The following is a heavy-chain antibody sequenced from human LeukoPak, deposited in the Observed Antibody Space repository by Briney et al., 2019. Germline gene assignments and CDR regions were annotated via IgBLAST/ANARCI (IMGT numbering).Heavy chain of an antibody. CDR3: TSRYCSGGSCYYYYMDV. D-gene: IGHD2-15*01. Sequence: GGSLRLSCAASGFTFSDSAMHWVRQASGKWLEWVGRFGSKVNYYATAYAASVKGRFTISRDDSKNTAYLQMNSLKTEDTAVYYCTSRYCSGGSCYYYYMDVWGKGTTVTVSS. CDR2: FGSKVNYYAT. J-gene: IGHJ6*03. CDR1: GFTFSDSA. V-gene: IGHV3-73*01.